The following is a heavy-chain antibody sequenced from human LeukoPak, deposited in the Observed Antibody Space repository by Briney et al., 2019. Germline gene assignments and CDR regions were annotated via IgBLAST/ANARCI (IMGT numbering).Heavy chain of an antibody. Sequence: GGSLRLSCATSGFIFSRDWMTWVRQAPGKGPEWVANIKGDGSKKNLVDSVKGRFTISRDNAKNSLYLEMSSLRAEDTAVYYCARDSNPGDSSGYYDAFDIWGQGTKVTVSS. V-gene: IGHV3-7*03. CDR1: GFIFSRDW. J-gene: IGHJ3*02. CDR3: ARDSNPGDSSGYYDAFDI. D-gene: IGHD3-22*01. CDR2: IKGDGSKK.